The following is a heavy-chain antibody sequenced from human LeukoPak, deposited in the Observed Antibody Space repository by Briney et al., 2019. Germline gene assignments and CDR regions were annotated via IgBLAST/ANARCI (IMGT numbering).Heavy chain of an antibody. J-gene: IGHJ4*02. Sequence: GASVKVSCKASGYTFTCYDINWVRQATGQGLEWMGWMNPNSGNTGYAQKFQGRVTMTRNTSISTAYMELSSLRSEDTAVYYCARGGAGSYYVYFDYWGQGTLVTVSS. CDR3: ARGGAGSYYVYFDY. CDR2: MNPNSGNT. D-gene: IGHD1-26*01. CDR1: GYTFTCYD. V-gene: IGHV1-8*01.